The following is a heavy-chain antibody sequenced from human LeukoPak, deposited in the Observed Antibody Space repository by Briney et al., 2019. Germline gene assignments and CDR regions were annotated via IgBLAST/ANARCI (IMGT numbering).Heavy chain of an antibody. CDR2: IYISGST. Sequence: SETLSLTCTVSGDSISTYYWSWIRQPAGKGLEWIARIYISGSTNYNPFLKSRVTISVDTSKNQFSLKLTSVTAADTAVYYCARTTEGGYTYGYFYYYYMDVWGKGTTVTISS. J-gene: IGHJ6*03. CDR3: ARTTEGGYTYGYFYYYYMDV. CDR1: GDSISTYY. V-gene: IGHV4-4*07. D-gene: IGHD5-18*01.